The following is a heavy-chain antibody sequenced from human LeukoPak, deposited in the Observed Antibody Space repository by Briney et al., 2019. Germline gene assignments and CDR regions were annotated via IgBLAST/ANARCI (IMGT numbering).Heavy chain of an antibody. CDR3: ARDSDILTGRGAFDI. CDR2: IYSGGST. CDR1: GFTFNTYA. Sequence: GGSLRLSCAAPGFTFNTYAMSWVRQAPGKGLEWVSVIYSGGSTYYADSVKGRFTISRDNSKNTLYLQMNSLRAEDTAVYYCARDSDILTGRGAFDIWGQGTMVTVSS. J-gene: IGHJ3*02. V-gene: IGHV3-53*01. D-gene: IGHD3-9*01.